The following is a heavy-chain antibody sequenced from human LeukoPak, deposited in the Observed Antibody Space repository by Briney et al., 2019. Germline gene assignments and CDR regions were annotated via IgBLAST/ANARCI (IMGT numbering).Heavy chain of an antibody. CDR3: ARDGAARPTFFDY. V-gene: IGHV3-30*01. CDR1: GFTFSSYA. D-gene: IGHD6-6*01. Sequence: PRRSLRLSCAASGFTFSSYAMHWVRQAPGKGLEWVAVISYDGSNKYYADSVKGRFTISRDNSKNTLYLQMNSLRAEDTAVYYCARDGAARPTFFDYWGQGTLVTVSS. CDR2: ISYDGSNK. J-gene: IGHJ4*02.